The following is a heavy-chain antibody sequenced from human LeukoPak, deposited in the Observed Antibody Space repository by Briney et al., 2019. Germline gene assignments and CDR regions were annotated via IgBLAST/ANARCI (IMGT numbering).Heavy chain of an antibody. Sequence: ASVKVSCKASGYTFTGYYMHWVRRAPGQGLEWMGWINPNSGGTNYAQKFQGRVTMTRDTSTSTVYMELSSLRSEDTAVYYCARAGYDFWSGYSYYYYYMDVWGKGTTVTVSS. D-gene: IGHD3-3*01. J-gene: IGHJ6*03. CDR3: ARAGYDFWSGYSYYYYYMDV. CDR1: GYTFTGYY. V-gene: IGHV1-2*02. CDR2: INPNSGGT.